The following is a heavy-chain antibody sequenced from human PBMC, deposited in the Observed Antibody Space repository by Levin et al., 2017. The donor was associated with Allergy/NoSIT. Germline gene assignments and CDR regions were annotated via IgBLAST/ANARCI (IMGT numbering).Heavy chain of an antibody. CDR1: GGSISSSIHY. D-gene: IGHD1-26*01. J-gene: IGHJ4*02. Sequence: PSETLSLTCTVSGGSISSSIHYWGCIRQPPGQGLEWVASVYYSGTTYYNPSLKSRVAISVDTSKNQFSLKLSSVTAADTAVYYCARQTQISSTEGPGVDLGGTKPRYDSWGQGTLVTVSS. V-gene: IGHV4-39*01. CDR2: VYYSGTT. CDR3: ARQTQISSTEGPGVDLGGTKPRYDS.